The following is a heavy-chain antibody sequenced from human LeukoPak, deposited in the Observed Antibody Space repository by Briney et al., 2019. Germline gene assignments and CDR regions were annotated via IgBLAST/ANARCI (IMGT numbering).Heavy chain of an antibody. CDR2: IYYSGST. CDR1: GGSISSYY. CDR3: ARAVIVVAAATQRNWFDP. V-gene: IGHV4-59*12. Sequence: PETLSLTCTVSGGSISSYYWSWIRQPPGKGLEWIGYIYYSGSTNYNPSLKSRVTISVDTSKNQFSLKLSSVTAADTAIYYCARAVIVVAAATQRNWFDPWGQGTLVTVSS. D-gene: IGHD2-15*01. J-gene: IGHJ5*02.